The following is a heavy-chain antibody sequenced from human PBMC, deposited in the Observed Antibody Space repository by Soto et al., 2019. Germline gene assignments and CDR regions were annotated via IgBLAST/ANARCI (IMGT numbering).Heavy chain of an antibody. V-gene: IGHV1-2*04. CDR3: ARESGGATATLDYYYFYMDV. J-gene: IGHJ6*03. D-gene: IGHD5-12*01. CDR2: INPNSGVT. CDR1: GDTFTGYY. Sequence: QVQLVQSGAEVKKPGASVTVSCRASGDTFTGYYMHWVRQAPGQGLEWMGWINPNSGVTKYAQKFQGWVTMTRDTSIRTVSMELSRLRSDDTAVYYCARESGGATATLDYYYFYMDVWCTGTTVTVSS.